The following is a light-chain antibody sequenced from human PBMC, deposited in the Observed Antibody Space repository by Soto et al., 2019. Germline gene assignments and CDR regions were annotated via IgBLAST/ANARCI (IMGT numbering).Light chain of an antibody. CDR2: GAS. V-gene: IGKV3-15*01. CDR1: QSVSSN. Sequence: EIVMTQSPATLSVSPGERATLSCRPSQSVSSNLAWYQQKPGQAPRLLIYGASTRATGIPARFSGSGSGTEFTLTISSLQSEDFAVYCCQQYNNWPRTFGQGTKV. CDR3: QQYNNWPRT. J-gene: IGKJ1*01.